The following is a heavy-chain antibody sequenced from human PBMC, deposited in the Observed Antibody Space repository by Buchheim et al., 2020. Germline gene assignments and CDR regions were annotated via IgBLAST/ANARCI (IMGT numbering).Heavy chain of an antibody. CDR3: ADFTYSYSDAFNV. V-gene: IGHV3-7*01. CDR2: INHDGSET. CDR1: GFTFSNYW. J-gene: IGHJ3*01. D-gene: IGHD5-18*01. Sequence: EVQLVESGGGLVQPGGSLRLSCAASGFTFSNYWMSWVRQAPGKGLEWVANINHDGSETYYVASAKGRFTISSDNSKNSLYLNMGSLRTDDTAVYYCADFTYSYSDAFNVWGQGT.